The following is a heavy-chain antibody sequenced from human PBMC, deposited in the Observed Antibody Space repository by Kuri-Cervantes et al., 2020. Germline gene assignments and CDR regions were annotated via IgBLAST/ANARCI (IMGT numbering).Heavy chain of an antibody. J-gene: IGHJ4*02. V-gene: IGHV4-61*02. D-gene: IGHD3-10*01. CDR3: ARDDGWGGLH. CDR2: IYTSGST. CDR1: GGSISSGSYY. Sequence: SCTVSGGSISSGSYYWSWIRQPAGKGLEWIGRIYTSGSTNYNPSLKSRVTISVGTSKNQFSLKLSSVTAADTAVYYCARDDGWGGLHWGQGTLVTVSS.